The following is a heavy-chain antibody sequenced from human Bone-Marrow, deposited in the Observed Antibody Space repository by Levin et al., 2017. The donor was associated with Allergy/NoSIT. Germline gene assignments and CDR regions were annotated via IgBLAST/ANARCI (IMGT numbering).Heavy chain of an antibody. D-gene: IGHD2-2*01. J-gene: IGHJ4*02. CDR2: IKQDGSEK. Sequence: GGSLRLSCAASGFTFSSSWMSWVRQAPGKGLEWVAKIKQDGSEKYYVDSVKGRFTISRDNAKNSLCLQMNSLTVEDTAVYYCARDGRSSATPSWWGQGTLVTVSS. V-gene: IGHV3-7*04. CDR3: ARDGRSSATPSW. CDR1: GFTFSSSW.